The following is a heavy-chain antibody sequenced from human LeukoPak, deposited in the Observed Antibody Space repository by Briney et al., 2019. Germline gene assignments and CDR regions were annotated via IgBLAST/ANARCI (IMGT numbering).Heavy chain of an antibody. Sequence: SETLSLTCTVSGGSISSSSYYWGWIRQPPGKGLEWTGSIYYSGSTYYNPSLKSRVTISVDTSKNQFSLKLSAVTAADTAVYYCARRRGYCSGGSCYLQFDYWGQGTLVTVSA. CDR3: ARRRGYCSGGSCYLQFDY. J-gene: IGHJ4*02. CDR1: GGSISSSSYY. V-gene: IGHV4-39*01. D-gene: IGHD2-15*01. CDR2: IYYSGST.